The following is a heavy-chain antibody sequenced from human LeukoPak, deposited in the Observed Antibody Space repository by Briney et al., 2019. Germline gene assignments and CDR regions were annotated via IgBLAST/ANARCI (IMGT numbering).Heavy chain of an antibody. CDR3: ARNRWEPYHNDAFDI. J-gene: IGHJ3*02. Sequence: ASVKVSCKTSGYTFTSNYIHWVRQAPGQGLEWMGIITPSGGSTTYAQKFQGRVTMTRDMSTSTAYMELRSLRSDDTAVYYCARNRWEPYHNDAFDIWGQGTIVTVSS. V-gene: IGHV1-46*01. CDR2: ITPSGGST. CDR1: GYTFTSNY. D-gene: IGHD1-26*01.